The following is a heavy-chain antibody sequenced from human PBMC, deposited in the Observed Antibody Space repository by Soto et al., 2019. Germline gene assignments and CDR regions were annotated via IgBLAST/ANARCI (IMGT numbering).Heavy chain of an antibody. Sequence: SETLSLTCAVYGGSFSGYYWSWIRQPPGKGLEWIGEINHSGSTNYNPSLKSRVTISVDTSKNQFSLKLSSVTAADTAVYYCARGPATTIIFYFDYWGQGTLVTVSS. D-gene: IGHD5-12*01. CDR1: GGSFSGYY. J-gene: IGHJ4*02. CDR2: INHSGST. CDR3: ARGPATTIIFYFDY. V-gene: IGHV4-34*01.